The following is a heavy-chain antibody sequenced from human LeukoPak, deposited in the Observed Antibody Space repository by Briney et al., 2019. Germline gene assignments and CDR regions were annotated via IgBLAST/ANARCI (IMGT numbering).Heavy chain of an antibody. Sequence: GGSLRLSCAASGFTFSSYSMNWVRQAPGKGLEWVSSISSSSSYIYYADSVKGRFTISRDNAKNSLYLQMNSLRAEDTAVYYCARDQNYYDSSGYFYDAFDIWGQGTMVTVSS. J-gene: IGHJ3*02. CDR2: ISSSSSYI. CDR3: ARDQNYYDSSGYFYDAFDI. CDR1: GFTFSSYS. V-gene: IGHV3-21*01. D-gene: IGHD3-22*01.